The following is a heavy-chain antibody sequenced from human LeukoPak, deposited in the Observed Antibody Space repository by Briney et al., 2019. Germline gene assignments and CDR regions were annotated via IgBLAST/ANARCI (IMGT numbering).Heavy chain of an antibody. CDR3: ARRAGDYSHPYDY. CDR2: ISKSGNT. Sequence: PSETLSLICTVSGGSISNYYCTWVRQPPGKGLECVGFISKSGNTNYNPSLKSRVTISVEKSKNQLSLRLTSVTAADTAVYYCARRAGDYSHPYDYWGQGTLVTVSS. J-gene: IGHJ4*02. D-gene: IGHD3-22*01. CDR1: GGSISNYY. V-gene: IGHV4-59*01.